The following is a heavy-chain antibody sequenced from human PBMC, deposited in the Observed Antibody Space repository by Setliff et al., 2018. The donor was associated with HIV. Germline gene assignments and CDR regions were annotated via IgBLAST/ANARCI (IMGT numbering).Heavy chain of an antibody. Sequence: SGPTLVNPTQTLTLTCTFSGFSLTTSGVGVGWIRQPPGMALEWLALIYWDDDKRYNPSLKSRLTITKDTSKNQVILTMTNMDPLEAGTYYCAHRLATMIEGDAFDIWGQGTMGTVSS. CDR3: AHRLATMIEGDAFDI. J-gene: IGHJ3*02. CDR1: GFSLTTSGVG. V-gene: IGHV2-5*02. CDR2: IYWDDDK. D-gene: IGHD5-12*01.